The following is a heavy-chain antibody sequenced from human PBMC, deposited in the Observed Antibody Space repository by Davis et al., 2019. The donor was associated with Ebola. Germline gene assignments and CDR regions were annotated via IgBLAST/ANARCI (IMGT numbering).Heavy chain of an antibody. D-gene: IGHD6-19*01. Sequence: GESLKISCAASGFTFSSYEMNWVRQAPGKGLEWVAVISYDGSNKYYADSVKGRFTISRDNSKNTLYLQMNSLRAEDTAVYYCAREVAVVYFDYWGQGTLVTVSS. J-gene: IGHJ4*02. CDR2: ISYDGSNK. V-gene: IGHV3-30-3*01. CDR3: AREVAVVYFDY. CDR1: GFTFSSYE.